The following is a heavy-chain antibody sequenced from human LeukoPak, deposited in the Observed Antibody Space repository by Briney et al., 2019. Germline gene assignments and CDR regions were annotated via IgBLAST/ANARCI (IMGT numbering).Heavy chain of an antibody. Sequence: SETLSVTCTVSGGSITFGSYYWTWIRQPAGKGLEWIGRIYTSGRTFYNPSLKSRVTISMDTSVNQFSLRLNSVTAADTAVYYCARARVIPASFDDWGQGTLVTVSS. D-gene: IGHD3-16*02. CDR1: GGSITFGSYY. CDR3: ARARVIPASFDD. J-gene: IGHJ4*02. CDR2: IYTSGRT. V-gene: IGHV4-61*02.